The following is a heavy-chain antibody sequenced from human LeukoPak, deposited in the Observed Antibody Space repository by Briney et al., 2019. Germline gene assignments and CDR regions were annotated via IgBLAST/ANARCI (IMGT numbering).Heavy chain of an antibody. CDR2: ISSSGSTI. J-gene: IGHJ5*02. D-gene: IGHD5-12*01. CDR3: ARDLVNIVATRGVKSGFDP. V-gene: IGHV3-11*04. Sequence: PGGSLRLSCAASGFTFSDYYMSWIRQAPGKGLEWVSYISSSGSTIYYADSVKGRFTISRDNAKNSLYLQMNSLRAEDTAVYYCARDLVNIVATRGVKSGFDPWGQGTPVTVSS. CDR1: GFTFSDYY.